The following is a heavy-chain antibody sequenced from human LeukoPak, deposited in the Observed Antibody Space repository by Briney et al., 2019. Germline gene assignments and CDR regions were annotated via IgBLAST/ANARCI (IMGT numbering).Heavy chain of an antibody. CDR3: AKDAPPAYYYDSSGYYNFDY. CDR2: ISGSGGST. Sequence: GGPLRLPCAASGFTFSSYAMSWVRQAPGKGLEWVSAISGSGGSTYYADSVKGRFTISRDNSKNTLYLQMNSLRAEDTAVYYCAKDAPPAYYYDSSGYYNFDYWGQGTLVTVSS. V-gene: IGHV3-23*01. D-gene: IGHD3-22*01. J-gene: IGHJ4*02. CDR1: GFTFSSYA.